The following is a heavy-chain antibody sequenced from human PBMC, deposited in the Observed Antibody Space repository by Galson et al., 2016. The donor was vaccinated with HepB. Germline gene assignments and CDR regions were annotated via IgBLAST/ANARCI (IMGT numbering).Heavy chain of an antibody. CDR3: AKLDCGRDCPRDY. Sequence: SLRLSCAASGFTFSRYGMHWVRQAPGKGLEWVAVISYDGGDKHYADSVKGRFTVSRDNSKNTLFLQMNSLRVEDTAVYYCAKLDCGRDCPRDYWGQGTQVTVSS. CDR1: GFTFSRYG. J-gene: IGHJ4*02. D-gene: IGHD2-21*02. V-gene: IGHV3-30*19. CDR2: ISYDGGDK.